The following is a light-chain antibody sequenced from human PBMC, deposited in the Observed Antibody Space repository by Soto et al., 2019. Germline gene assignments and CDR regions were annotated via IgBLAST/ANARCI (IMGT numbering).Light chain of an antibody. Sequence: QSVLTQPPSASGSPGQSVTISCTGTSSDVGGYNYVSWYQQHPGKAPKLMIYEVSKRPSGVPDRFSGSKSGNTASLTVSGLQAEDEADYYCSSYAGSFRVFGTGTQLTVL. CDR3: SSYAGSFRV. V-gene: IGLV2-8*01. CDR1: SSDVGGYNY. CDR2: EVS. J-gene: IGLJ1*01.